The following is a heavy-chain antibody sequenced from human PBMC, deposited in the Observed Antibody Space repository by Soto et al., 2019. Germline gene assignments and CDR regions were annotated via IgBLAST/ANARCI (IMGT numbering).Heavy chain of an antibody. CDR1: GFTFSSYA. CDR2: ISGSGGST. CDR3: AKVVGSSGWSVNEYFQH. J-gene: IGHJ1*01. V-gene: IGHV3-23*01. Sequence: GGSLRLSCAASGFTFSSYAMSWVRQAPGKGLEWVSAISGSGGSTYYADSVKGRFTISRDNSKNTLYLQMNSLRAEDTAVYYCAKVVGSSGWSVNEYFQHWGQGTLVTVSS. D-gene: IGHD6-19*01.